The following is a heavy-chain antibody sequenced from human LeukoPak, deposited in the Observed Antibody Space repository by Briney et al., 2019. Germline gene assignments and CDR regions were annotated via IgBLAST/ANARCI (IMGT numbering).Heavy chain of an antibody. J-gene: IGHJ4*02. Sequence: PSETLSLTCTVSGGSISSSSYYWGWIRQPPGKGLEWIGSIYYSGSTYYNPSLKSRVTISVDTSKNQFSLKLSSVTAADTAVYYCARGPRHFDYWGQGTLVTVSS. CDR1: GGSISSSSYY. CDR3: ARGPRHFDY. CDR2: IYYSGST. V-gene: IGHV4-39*01.